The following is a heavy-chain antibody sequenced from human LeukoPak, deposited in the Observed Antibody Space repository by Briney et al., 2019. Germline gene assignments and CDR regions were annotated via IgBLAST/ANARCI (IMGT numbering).Heavy chain of an antibody. D-gene: IGHD6-13*01. CDR1: GGTFSSYA. V-gene: IGHV1-69*01. Sequence: SVKVSCKASGGTFSSYAISWVRQAPGQGLEWMGGIIPIFGTANYAQKFQGRVTITADESTSTAYMELSRLRSDDTAVYYCARDRRVQQLVLSGLRYLDYWGQGTLVTVSS. J-gene: IGHJ4*02. CDR2: IIPIFGTA. CDR3: ARDRRVQQLVLSGLRYLDY.